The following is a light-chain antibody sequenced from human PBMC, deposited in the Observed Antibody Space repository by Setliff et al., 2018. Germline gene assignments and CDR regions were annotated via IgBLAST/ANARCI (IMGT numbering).Light chain of an antibody. CDR2: DFS. Sequence: LTQPASVSGSPGQSITISCTGTSSNVGAYNYVSWYQRHPGEAPKLLLYDFSNRPSGISNRFSGSKSGSTASLNITGLQAADEADYFCSSYTSTRTVIFGGGTKVTVL. J-gene: IGLJ2*01. V-gene: IGLV2-14*03. CDR1: SSNVGAYNY. CDR3: SSYTSTRTVI.